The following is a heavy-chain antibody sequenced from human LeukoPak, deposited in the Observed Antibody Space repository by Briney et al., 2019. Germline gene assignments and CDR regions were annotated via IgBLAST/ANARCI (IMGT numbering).Heavy chain of an antibody. CDR3: ARGLPGYSGGDDALDI. J-gene: IGHJ3*02. CDR2: IHYTGST. D-gene: IGHD2-21*01. V-gene: IGHV4-59*01. CDR1: SASIISYY. Sequence: SETLSLTCTVSSASIISYYWTWVRQPPGKGLEWIGYIHYTGSTNYNPSFKSRLTISVDTSTNQFSLRLNFVTAADTAVYYCARGLPGYSGGDDALDIWGPGIQVIVSS.